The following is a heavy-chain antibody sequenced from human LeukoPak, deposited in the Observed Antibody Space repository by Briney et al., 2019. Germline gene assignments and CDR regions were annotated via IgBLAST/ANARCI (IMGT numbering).Heavy chain of an antibody. V-gene: IGHV4-34*01. CDR3: ARGQTYYDILTGYYTNPDFDY. D-gene: IGHD3-9*01. Sequence: PSETLSLTCAVYGGSFSGYYWGWIRQPPGKGLEWIGEINHSGSTNYNPSLKSRITISVDTSKNQFSLKRSSVTAADTAVYYCARGQTYYDILTGYYTNPDFDYWGQGTLVTVSS. J-gene: IGHJ4*02. CDR2: INHSGST. CDR1: GGSFSGYY.